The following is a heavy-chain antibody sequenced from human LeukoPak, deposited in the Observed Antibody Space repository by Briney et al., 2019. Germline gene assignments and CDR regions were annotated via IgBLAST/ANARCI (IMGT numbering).Heavy chain of an antibody. CDR3: ARVQRWPTCFDY. CDR2: ISGSGTTV. V-gene: IGHV3-11*04. Sequence: GGSLRLSCAASGFTFSDYYMSWLRQAPGKGLEWVSYISGSGTTVYYADSVKGRFTISRDNPNISLYLQMSSLRAEDTAMYYCARVQRWPTCFDYWGQGTLVTVSS. D-gene: IGHD6-19*01. J-gene: IGHJ4*02. CDR1: GFTFSDYY.